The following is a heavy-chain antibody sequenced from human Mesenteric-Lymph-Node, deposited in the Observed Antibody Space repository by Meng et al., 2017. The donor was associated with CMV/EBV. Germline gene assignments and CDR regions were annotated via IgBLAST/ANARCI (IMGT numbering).Heavy chain of an antibody. D-gene: IGHD2-2*01. CDR2: IYYSGNT. V-gene: IGHV4-59*08. J-gene: IGHJ6*02. Sequence: SETLSLTCTVSGGPINSHYWSWIRQPPGKGLEWIGYIYYSGNTNYNPSLKSRVTISVDTSKNQFFLKLSSVTAADTAVYYCARVGGVPAAMYYYYGMDVWGQGTTVTVSS. CDR1: GGPINSHY. CDR3: ARVGGVPAAMYYYYGMDV.